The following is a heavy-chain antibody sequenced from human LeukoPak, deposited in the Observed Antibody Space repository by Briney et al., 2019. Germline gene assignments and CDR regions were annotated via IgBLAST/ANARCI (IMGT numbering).Heavy chain of an antibody. J-gene: IGHJ4*02. D-gene: IGHD5-24*01. V-gene: IGHV3-23*01. CDR3: AKDVWGDGYNFDY. CDR2: IGGSGSTT. CDR1: GFTFSSYA. Sequence: PGGSLRLSCAASGFTFSSYAMTWVRQAPGKGLEWVSVIGGSGSTTYYADPVKGRFTISRDNSKSMAYLQMNSLRAEDTAVYYCAKDVWGDGYNFDYWGQGTLVTVSS.